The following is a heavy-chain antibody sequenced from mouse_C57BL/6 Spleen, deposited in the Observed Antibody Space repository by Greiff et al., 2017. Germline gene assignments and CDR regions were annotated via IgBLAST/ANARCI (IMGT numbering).Heavy chain of an antibody. Sequence: QVQLQQPGAELVRPGSSVKLSCKASGYTFTSYWMHWVKQRPIQGLEWIGNIDPSDSETHYNQKFKDKATLTVDKSSSTAYMQLSSLTSEDSAVYYCAREKDYYGNYFDYWGQGTPLTVSS. CDR3: AREKDYYGNYFDY. J-gene: IGHJ2*01. D-gene: IGHD2-1*01. CDR2: IDPSDSET. CDR1: GYTFTSYW. V-gene: IGHV1-52*01.